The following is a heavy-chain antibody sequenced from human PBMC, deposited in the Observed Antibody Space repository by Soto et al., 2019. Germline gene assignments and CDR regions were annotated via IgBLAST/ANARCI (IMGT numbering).Heavy chain of an antibody. CDR2: IIPIFGTA. V-gene: IGHV1-69*01. D-gene: IGHD6-19*01. CDR3: ASIAVADNYGMAV. Sequence: LVKGSCXGAGGTYSSYASSWVRKETGQGLEWMGGIIPIFGTANYAQKFQGRVTITADESTSTAYMELSSLRSEDTAVFYSASIAVADNYGMAVWGHGSTVTVSS. CDR1: GGTYSSYA. J-gene: IGHJ6*02.